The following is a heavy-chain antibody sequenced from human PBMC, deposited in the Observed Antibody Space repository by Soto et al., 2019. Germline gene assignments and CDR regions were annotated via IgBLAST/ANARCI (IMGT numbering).Heavy chain of an antibody. CDR2: ISSSGSTI. CDR3: AREGISAAGYWFDP. D-gene: IGHD6-13*01. J-gene: IGHJ5*02. Sequence: PGGSLRLSCAASGFTFSDYYMSWIRQAPGKGLEWVSYISSSGSTIYYADSVKGRFTISRDNAKNSLYLQMNSLRAEDTAVFYCAREGISAAGYWFDPWGQGTLVTVSS. CDR1: GFTFSDYY. V-gene: IGHV3-11*01.